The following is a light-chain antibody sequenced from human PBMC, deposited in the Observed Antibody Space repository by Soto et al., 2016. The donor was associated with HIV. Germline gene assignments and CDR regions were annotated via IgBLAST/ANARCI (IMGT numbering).Light chain of an antibody. CDR2: KTS. CDR3: QQYNNVPWT. J-gene: IGKJ1*01. Sequence: DIQMTQFPSTLSASIGDRVTITCRASQSVRVWLAWYQQKPGKAPNLLIFKTSTLEIGVPSRFSGSGSGTDFTLTLSSVQPDDVGTYYCQQYNNVPWTFGQGTKLEMK. CDR1: QSVRVW. V-gene: IGKV1-5*03.